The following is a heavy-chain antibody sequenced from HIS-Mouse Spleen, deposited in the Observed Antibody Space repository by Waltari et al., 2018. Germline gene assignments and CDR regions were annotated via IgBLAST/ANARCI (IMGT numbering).Heavy chain of an antibody. V-gene: IGHV3-33*06. CDR3: AKEGVVYSSDKYFQH. J-gene: IGHJ1*01. Sequence: QVQLVESGGGGVQPGRSLRLSCAAAGFPLSSYGMPRVPRAPGKGLEWVAVIWYDGSNKYYADSVKGRFTISRDNSKNTLYLQMNSLRAEDTAVYYCAKEGVVYSSDKYFQHWGQGTLVTVSS. CDR2: IWYDGSNK. CDR1: GFPLSSYG. D-gene: IGHD6-19*01.